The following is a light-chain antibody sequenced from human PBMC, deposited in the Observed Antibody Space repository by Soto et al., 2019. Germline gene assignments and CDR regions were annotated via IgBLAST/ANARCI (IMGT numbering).Light chain of an antibody. CDR3: AAWDDSLSAYV. CDR2: RNN. V-gene: IGLV1-47*01. J-gene: IGLJ1*01. Sequence: QSVLTQPPSASGTPVQRVTISCSGSSSNIGSNYVYWYQQLPGTAPKLLIYRNNQRPSGVPDRFSGSKSGTSASLAISGLRSEDEADYYCAAWDDSLSAYVFGTGT. CDR1: SSNIGSNY.